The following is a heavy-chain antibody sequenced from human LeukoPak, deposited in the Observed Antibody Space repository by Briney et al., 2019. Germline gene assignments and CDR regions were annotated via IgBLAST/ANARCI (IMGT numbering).Heavy chain of an antibody. Sequence: GRSLRLSCTTSGFTFGDYAMNWVRQAPGKGLEWVSYISSSGSTIYYADSVKGRFTISRDNAKNSLYLQMNSLRAEDTAVYYCARVPTGYSSGRGPYWGQGTLVTVSS. V-gene: IGHV3-48*03. CDR1: GFTFGDYA. J-gene: IGHJ4*02. CDR3: ARVPTGYSSGRGPY. CDR2: ISSSGSTI. D-gene: IGHD6-19*01.